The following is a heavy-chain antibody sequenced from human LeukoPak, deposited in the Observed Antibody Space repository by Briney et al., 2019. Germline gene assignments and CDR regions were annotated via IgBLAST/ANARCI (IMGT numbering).Heavy chain of an antibody. D-gene: IGHD3-3*01. CDR3: ASEIIFGSFDY. CDR1: GFTFSNYA. CDR2: ISHDGSNK. V-gene: IGHV3-30*04. J-gene: IGHJ4*02. Sequence: GGSLRLSCAASGFTFSNYAIHWVRQAPGKGLEWVAVISHDGSNKYYADSVKGRFTISRDNSKNTLYLQMNSLRAEDTAVYYCASEIIFGSFDYWGQGTLVTVSS.